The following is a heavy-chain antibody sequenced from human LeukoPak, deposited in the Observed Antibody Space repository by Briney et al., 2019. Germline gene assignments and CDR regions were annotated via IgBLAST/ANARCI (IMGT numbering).Heavy chain of an antibody. D-gene: IGHD3-16*01. CDR3: ARWVHATGGLDY. CDR1: GFTVSSDNVA. Sequence: SQTLSLTCDSSGFTVSSDNVAWNCLRQSPARGRESLGRTYYRTKWIQKYRVSVKGRVTINPDTSKNQITLQLNSVNPDNTAKNSGARWVHATGGLDYWGQGTLVTASS. J-gene: IGHJ4*02. V-gene: IGHV6-1*01. CDR2: TYYRTKWIQ.